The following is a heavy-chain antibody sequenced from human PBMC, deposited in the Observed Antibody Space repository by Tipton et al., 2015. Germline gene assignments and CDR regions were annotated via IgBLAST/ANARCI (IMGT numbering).Heavy chain of an antibody. CDR2: ISYSGST. CDR3: ARDLEHGMDV. CDR1: AYSISSDYY. Sequence: TLSLTCAVSAYSISSDYYWSWIRQPPGKGLEWIGYISYSGSTHYNPSLKSRVTISVDTSKNQFSLTLNSVTAADTAVYYCARDLEHGMDVWGQGTTVTVSS. D-gene: IGHD5-24*01. J-gene: IGHJ6*02. V-gene: IGHV4-61*01.